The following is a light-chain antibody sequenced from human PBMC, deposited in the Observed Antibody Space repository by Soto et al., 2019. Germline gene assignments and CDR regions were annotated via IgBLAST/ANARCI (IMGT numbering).Light chain of an antibody. V-gene: IGKV1-9*01. CDR2: AAS. CDR1: QGISTS. CDR3: QQLNSYLFT. J-gene: IGKJ3*01. Sequence: IQLTQSPSSLSASVGDRVTITCRASQGISTSLAWYQQTPGKAPKLLIYAASTLQSGVPSMFSGSGSGTDFTLTISSLQPEDFATYYCQQLNSYLFTFGPGTKVDIK.